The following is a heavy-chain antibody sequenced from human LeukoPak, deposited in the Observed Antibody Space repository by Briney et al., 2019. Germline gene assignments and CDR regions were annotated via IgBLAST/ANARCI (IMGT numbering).Heavy chain of an antibody. CDR2: INHFGSA. D-gene: IGHD1-20*01. Sequence: SETLSLTCGVSGGSLSGYYWSWIRQSPGRGLEWIGEINHFGSAHYSPSLESRVTISIDTSKNQFSLRLTSMTAADTAVYYCAKSGPYDWNDYYYYMDVWGKGTTVTVSS. J-gene: IGHJ6*03. V-gene: IGHV4-34*01. CDR3: AKSGPYDWNDYYYYMDV. CDR1: GGSLSGYY.